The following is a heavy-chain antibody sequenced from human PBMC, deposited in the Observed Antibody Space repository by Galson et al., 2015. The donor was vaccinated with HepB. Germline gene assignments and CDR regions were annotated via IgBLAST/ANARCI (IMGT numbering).Heavy chain of an antibody. CDR1: GGTFSSYA. CDR2: IIPMFGTA. J-gene: IGHJ2*01. D-gene: IGHD3-22*01. CDR3: ARADYYDSSGYNFDL. V-gene: IGHV1-69*13. Sequence: SVKVSCKASGGTFSSYAISWLRQAPGQGLEWMGGIIPMFGTANYAQKFQGRVTVTADESTSTAYMELSSLRSEDTAVYYCARADYYDSSGYNFDLWGRGTKVTVSS.